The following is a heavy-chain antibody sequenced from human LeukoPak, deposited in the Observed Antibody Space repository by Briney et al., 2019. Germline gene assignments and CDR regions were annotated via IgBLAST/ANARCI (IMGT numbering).Heavy chain of an antibody. CDR2: ISGSGGST. D-gene: IGHD2-15*01. J-gene: IGHJ6*02. CDR1: GFTFSSYA. V-gene: IGHV3-23*01. CDR3: ARDGVVVAATPKDYYYGMDV. Sequence: GGSLRLSCAASGFTFSSYAMSWVRQAPGKGLEWVSAISGSGGSTYYADSVKGRFTISRDNSKNSLYLQMNSLRAEDTAVYYCARDGVVVAATPKDYYYGMDVWGQGTTVTVSS.